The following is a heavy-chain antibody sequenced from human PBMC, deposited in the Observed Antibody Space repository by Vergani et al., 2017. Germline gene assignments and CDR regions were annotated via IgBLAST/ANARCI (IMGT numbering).Heavy chain of an antibody. CDR1: GYSFTSYW. J-gene: IGHJ4*02. D-gene: IGHD2-2*01. Sequence: EVQLVQSGAEVKKPGESLRISCKGSGYSFTSYWISWVRQMPGKGLEWMGRIDPSDSYTRYSPSFQGQVTISADKSISTAYLQWSSLKASDTAMYYCARLYCSSTSCYVFDYWGQGTLVTVSS. CDR2: IDPSDSYT. CDR3: ARLYCSSTSCYVFDY. V-gene: IGHV5-10-1*04.